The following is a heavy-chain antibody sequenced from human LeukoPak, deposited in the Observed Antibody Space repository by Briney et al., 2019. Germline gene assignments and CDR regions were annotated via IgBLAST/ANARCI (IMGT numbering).Heavy chain of an antibody. CDR3: ARAQNSNIVVVPAALDY. Sequence: PSVTVSCKASGGTFSSGANSWVRQPPAQGMDWKGSGTPIFGTANYAQKFQGRVTITTDESTSTAYMELSSLRSEDTAVYDCARAQNSNIVVVPAALDYWGQGTLVTVSS. CDR1: GGTFSSGA. D-gene: IGHD2-2*01. V-gene: IGHV1-69*05. J-gene: IGHJ4*02. CDR2: GTPIFGTA.